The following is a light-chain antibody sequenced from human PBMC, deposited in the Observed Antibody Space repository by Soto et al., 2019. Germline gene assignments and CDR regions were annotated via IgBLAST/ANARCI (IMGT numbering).Light chain of an antibody. J-gene: IGKJ5*01. CDR2: DAS. CDR3: QQRSNWPPIP. Sequence: EIVLTHSPATLSLSPGERATLACRASQSVSSYLAWYQQKPGQAPRLLIYDASNRATGIPARLSGSGSGTDFTLTISSLEPEDFAVDYCQQRSNWPPIPFGQGTPLEI. V-gene: IGKV3-11*01. CDR1: QSVSSY.